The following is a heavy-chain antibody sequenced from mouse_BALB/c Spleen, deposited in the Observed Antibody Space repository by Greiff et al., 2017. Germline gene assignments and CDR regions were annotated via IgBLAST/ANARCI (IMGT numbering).Heavy chain of an antibody. J-gene: IGHJ2*01. CDR1: GYTFTSYV. V-gene: IGHV1-14*01. D-gene: IGHD1-1*01. CDR3: ARSLITTVVATDYFDY. CDR2: INPYNDGT. Sequence: EVQLQQSGPELVKPGASVKMSCKASGYTFTSYVIHWVKQKPGQGLEWIGYINPYNDGTKYNEKFKGKATLTSDKSSSTAYMELSSLTSEDSAVYYCARSLITTVVATDYFDYWGQGTTLTVSS.